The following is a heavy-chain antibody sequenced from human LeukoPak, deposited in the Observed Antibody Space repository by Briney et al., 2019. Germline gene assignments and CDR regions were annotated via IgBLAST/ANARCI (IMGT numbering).Heavy chain of an antibody. J-gene: IGHJ4*02. CDR2: ISYDGSNK. CDR3: AKSMYYGSGSYYIVDY. CDR1: GFTFSSYG. V-gene: IGHV3-30*18. D-gene: IGHD3-10*01. Sequence: GGSLRLYCAASGFTFSSYGMHLVRQAPGKGLEWVAVISYDGSNKYYADPVKGRFTISRDNTKNTLYLQMNTRTADDRAVYYWAKSMYYGSGSYYIVDYWGQGTLVTVSS.